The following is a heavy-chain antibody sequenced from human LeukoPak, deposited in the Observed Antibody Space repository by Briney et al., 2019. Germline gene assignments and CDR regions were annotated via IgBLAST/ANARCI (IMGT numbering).Heavy chain of an antibody. Sequence: SSETLSLTCAVYGGSFSGYYWSWIRQPPGKGLEWIGEINHSGSTNYNPSLKSRVTISADTSKNQFSLKLSSVTAADTAVYYCASYGYYDSSGYCDYWGQGTLVTVSS. D-gene: IGHD3-22*01. CDR1: GGSFSGYY. CDR2: INHSGST. V-gene: IGHV4-34*01. J-gene: IGHJ4*02. CDR3: ASYGYYDSSGYCDY.